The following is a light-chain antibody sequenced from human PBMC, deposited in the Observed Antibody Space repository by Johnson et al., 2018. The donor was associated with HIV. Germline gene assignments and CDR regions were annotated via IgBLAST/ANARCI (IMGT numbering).Light chain of an antibody. CDR3: GTVDNSLSVFV. CDR1: SSNIGNNY. CDR2: DNN. Sequence: QSVLTQPPSVSAAPGQKVTISCSGSSSNIGNNYVSWYQQLPGTAPKLLIYDNNKRPSGIPDRFSGSKSGTSATLGITGLQTGDDADYYCGTVDNSLSVFVFGTGTKVTVL. J-gene: IGLJ1*01. V-gene: IGLV1-51*01.